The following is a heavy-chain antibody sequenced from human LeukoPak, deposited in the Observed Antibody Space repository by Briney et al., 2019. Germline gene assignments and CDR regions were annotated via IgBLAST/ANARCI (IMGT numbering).Heavy chain of an antibody. CDR2: INHSGST. Sequence: PSETLSPTGAVYGGSFSGYYWSWIRQPPGKVLEWIGEINHSGSTNYNPSLKSRVTISVDTSKNQFSLKLRSVTAADTAVYYCARDRVGQQLVGRKYYYYYMDVWGKGNTVTISS. J-gene: IGHJ6*03. V-gene: IGHV4-34*01. CDR1: GGSFSGYY. CDR3: ARDRVGQQLVGRKYYYYYMDV. D-gene: IGHD6-13*01.